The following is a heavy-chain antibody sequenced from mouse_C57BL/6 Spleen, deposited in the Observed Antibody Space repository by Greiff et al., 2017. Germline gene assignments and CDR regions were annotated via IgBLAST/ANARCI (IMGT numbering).Heavy chain of an antibody. D-gene: IGHD2-4*01. CDR1: GYTFTSYW. CDR3: AREAEYDYDGVYAMDY. J-gene: IGHJ4*01. Sequence: VQLQQPGAELVKPGASVKMSCKASGYTFTSYWITWVKQRPGQGLEWIGDIYPGSGSTNYNEKFKSKATLTVDTSSSTAYMQLSSLTSEDSAVYYCAREAEYDYDGVYAMDYWGQGTSVTVSS. CDR2: IYPGSGST. V-gene: IGHV1-55*01.